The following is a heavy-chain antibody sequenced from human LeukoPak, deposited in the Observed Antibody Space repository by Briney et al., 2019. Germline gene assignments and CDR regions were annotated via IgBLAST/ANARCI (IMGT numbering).Heavy chain of an antibody. V-gene: IGHV3-30*18. CDR2: ISYDGSNK. CDR3: AKGPSGYSSGDNWFDP. D-gene: IGHD6-19*01. J-gene: IGHJ5*02. Sequence: GGSLRLSCAASGFTFSSYWMHWVHQAPVKGLEWVAVISYDGSNKYYADSVKGRFTISRDNSKNTLYLQMNSLRAEDTAVFYCAKGPSGYSSGDNWFDPWGQGTLVTVSS. CDR1: GFTFSSYW.